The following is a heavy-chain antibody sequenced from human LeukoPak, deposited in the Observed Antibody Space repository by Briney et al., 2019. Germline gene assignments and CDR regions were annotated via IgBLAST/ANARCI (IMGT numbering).Heavy chain of an antibody. CDR3: ARRSEFGVLYYMDI. V-gene: IGHV3-48*01. Sequence: GGSLRPSCVASGFTFSSYSMNWVRQAPGKGLEWVSYISGSSGTIYYADSVKGRFTISRDNAKNSLYLQMNSLRAEDTAVYYCARRSEFGVLYYMDIWGKGTTVTVSS. J-gene: IGHJ6*03. D-gene: IGHD3-16*01. CDR2: ISGSSGTI. CDR1: GFTFSSYS.